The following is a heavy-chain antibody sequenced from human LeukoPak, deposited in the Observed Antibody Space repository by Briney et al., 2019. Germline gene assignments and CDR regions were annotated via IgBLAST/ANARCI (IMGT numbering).Heavy chain of an antibody. CDR2: INPSGGST. Sequence: ASVKVSCTASGYTFTSYYMHWVRQAPGQGLEWMGIINPSGGSTSYAQKFQGRVTMTRDTSTSTVYMELSSLRSEDTAVYYCARERSSGWYMWTKPDYWGQGTLVAVSS. CDR1: GYTFTSYY. J-gene: IGHJ4*02. CDR3: ARERSSGWYMWTKPDY. V-gene: IGHV1-46*01. D-gene: IGHD6-19*01.